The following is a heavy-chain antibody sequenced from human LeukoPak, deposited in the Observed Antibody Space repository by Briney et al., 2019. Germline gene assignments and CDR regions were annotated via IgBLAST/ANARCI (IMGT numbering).Heavy chain of an antibody. Sequence: GGSLRLSCVASGFTFSSYWMHWVRQSPGKGLVWVSGINSDGSSTSHADSEKGRFTISRDNGKNTVYLQMNSLRAEDTAVYHCSTSRTFDYWGQGTLVSVSS. J-gene: IGHJ4*02. CDR3: STSRTFDY. CDR2: INSDGSST. CDR1: GFTFSSYW. V-gene: IGHV3-74*01.